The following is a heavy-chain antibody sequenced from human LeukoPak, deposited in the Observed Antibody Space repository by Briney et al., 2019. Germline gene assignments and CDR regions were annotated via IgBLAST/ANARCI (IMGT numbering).Heavy chain of an antibody. V-gene: IGHV3-66*01. CDR3: ATGERMVRGDGVDY. Sequence: GGSLRLSCAASGFTVSNNYISCVRQAPGKGLEWVSVIYSGGSTYYADSVKGRFTISRDNSKNTLYLQMNSLRAEDTAVYFCATGERMVRGDGVDYWGQGTLVTVSS. D-gene: IGHD3-10*01. J-gene: IGHJ4*02. CDR1: GFTVSNNY. CDR2: IYSGGST.